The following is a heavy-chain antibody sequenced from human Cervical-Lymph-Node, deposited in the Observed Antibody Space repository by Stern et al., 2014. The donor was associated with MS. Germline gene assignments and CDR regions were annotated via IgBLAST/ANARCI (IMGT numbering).Heavy chain of an antibody. D-gene: IGHD1-26*01. V-gene: IGHV1-69*06. CDR1: GDTFSSYA. J-gene: IGHJ4*02. CDR3: ARGGGLVGYFDY. CDR2: LTPVCGTT. Sequence: VQLLESGAEVKKPGSSVKVSCKASGDTFSSYAINWVRQVPGQGLEWMGGLTPVCGTTNYAQKFQGRVTITADKSTNTAYMELMTLRSEDTAVYYCARGGGLVGYFDYWGQGTLVSVSS.